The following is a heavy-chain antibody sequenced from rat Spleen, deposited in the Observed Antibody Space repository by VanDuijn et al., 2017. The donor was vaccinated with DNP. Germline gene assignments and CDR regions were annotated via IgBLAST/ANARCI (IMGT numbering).Heavy chain of an antibody. V-gene: IGHV5-25*01. J-gene: IGHJ3*01. CDR3: VRHEDSSSHIYGFAY. CDR2: IGSPAYAP. CDR1: GFTFSDYY. Sequence: EVQLVESGGGLVQPGRSLKLSCAASGFTFSDYYMAWVRQAPAKGLEWVAYIGSPAYAPYYADSVKGRFSVSRENAKSSLYLQMDSLRSEDTATYYCVRHEDSSSHIYGFAYWGHGTLVTVSS. D-gene: IGHD1-2*01.